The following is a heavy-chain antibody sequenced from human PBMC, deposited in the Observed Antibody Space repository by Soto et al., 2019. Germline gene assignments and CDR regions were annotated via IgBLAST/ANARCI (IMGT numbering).Heavy chain of an antibody. D-gene: IGHD6-19*01. CDR1: GYSFTYYW. J-gene: IGHJ6*02. V-gene: IGHV5-51*01. Sequence: PGESLKISCQGSGYSFTYYWIGWVRQMPGKGLEWMGIIYPGDSDTRYSPSFQGQVTISADKSISTAYLQWSSLKASDSATYYCARLQGENIAVAPNCYYAMDVWGQGTSVTVSS. CDR3: ARLQGENIAVAPNCYYAMDV. CDR2: IYPGDSDT.